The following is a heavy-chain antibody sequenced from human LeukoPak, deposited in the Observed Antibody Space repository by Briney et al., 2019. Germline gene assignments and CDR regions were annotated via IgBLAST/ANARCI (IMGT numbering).Heavy chain of an antibody. V-gene: IGHV4-30-4*08. CDR3: ARHYGP. D-gene: IGHD3-16*01. CDR2: IYYIGNT. Sequence: SQTLSLTCTVSGGSISGSDYYWGWIRQHPGRGLEWIGYIYYIGNTYYSPSLKSRVTISVDTSKNQFSLKLNSVTAADTAVYYCARHYGPWGQGTLVTVSS. CDR1: GGSISGSDYY. J-gene: IGHJ5*02.